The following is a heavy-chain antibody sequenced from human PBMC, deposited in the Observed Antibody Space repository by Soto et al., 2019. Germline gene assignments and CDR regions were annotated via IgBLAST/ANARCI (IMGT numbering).Heavy chain of an antibody. CDR3: ARASTTTVVYYFDY. CDR1: GGSFSGYY. J-gene: IGHJ4*02. CDR2: INHSGST. Sequence: PSETLSLTCAVYGGSFSGYYWSWIRQPPGKGLEWIGEINHSGSTNYNPSLKSRVTISVDTSKNQFSLKLSSVTAADTAVYYCARASTTTVVYYFDYWGQGTLVTVSS. D-gene: IGHD2-21*01. V-gene: IGHV4-34*01.